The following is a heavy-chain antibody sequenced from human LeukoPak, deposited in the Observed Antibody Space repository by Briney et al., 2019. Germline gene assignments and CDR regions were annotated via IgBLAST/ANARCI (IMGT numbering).Heavy chain of an antibody. V-gene: IGHV3-23*01. Sequence: GGSLRLSCAASGFTFSNYAMSWVRQVPGKGLEWVSAISGSGGNTFYADSVKGRFTISRDNSKNTLYLQVDSLRAADTAIYYCAKVQEMDTILPPFHYWGQGTLVTVSS. CDR1: GFTFSNYA. CDR3: AKVQEMDTILPPFHY. D-gene: IGHD5-24*01. J-gene: IGHJ4*02. CDR2: ISGSGGNT.